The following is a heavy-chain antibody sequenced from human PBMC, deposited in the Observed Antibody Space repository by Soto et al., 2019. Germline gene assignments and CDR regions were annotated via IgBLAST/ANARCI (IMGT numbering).Heavy chain of an antibody. V-gene: IGHV3-7*01. CDR3: VCGGNFFVY. D-gene: IGHD3-16*01. Sequence: EVQLVESGGGLVQPGGSLRLSCAASGFTFSTYWMTWVRRPPGKGLEWVANLDQDGSERYYVDSVRGRFTISRDNAKNSLYLQINRLRAEDTAVYYCVCGGNFFVYWGPGTLVTVSP. J-gene: IGHJ4*02. CDR2: LDQDGSER. CDR1: GFTFSTYW.